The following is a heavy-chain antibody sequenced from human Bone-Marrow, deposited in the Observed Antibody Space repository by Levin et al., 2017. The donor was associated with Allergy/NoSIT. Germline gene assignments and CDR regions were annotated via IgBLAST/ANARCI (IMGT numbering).Heavy chain of an antibody. Sequence: SVKVSCRASGGLFTSNSISWLRQAPGQRLEWMGGIVPYLGTPNYAQKFQDRVTITADESTRAGYMELSSLRPEDTAVYYCARVSVPYDASGSFDYWGQGTLVTVSS. V-gene: IGHV1-69*13. CDR3: ARVSVPYDASGSFDY. CDR1: GGLFTSNS. CDR2: IVPYLGTP. J-gene: IGHJ4*02. D-gene: IGHD3-22*01.